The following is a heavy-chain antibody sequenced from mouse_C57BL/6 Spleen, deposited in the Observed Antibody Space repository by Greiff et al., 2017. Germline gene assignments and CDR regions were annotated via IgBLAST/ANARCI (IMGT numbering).Heavy chain of an antibody. J-gene: IGHJ3*01. CDR1: GFTFSNYW. V-gene: IGHV6-3*01. CDR3: TPIYYDYVGFAY. Sequence: EVKLVESGGGLVQPGGSMKLSCVASGFTFSNYWMNWVRQSPEKGLEWVAQIRLKSDNYATHYAESVKGRFTISRDDSKSSVYLQMNNLRAEDTGIYYCTPIYYDYVGFAYWGQGTLVTVSA. CDR2: IRLKSDNYAT. D-gene: IGHD2-4*01.